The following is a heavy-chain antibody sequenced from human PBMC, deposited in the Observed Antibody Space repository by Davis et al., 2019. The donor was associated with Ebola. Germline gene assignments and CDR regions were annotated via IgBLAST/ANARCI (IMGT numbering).Heavy chain of an antibody. CDR1: GFTFSSYG. J-gene: IGHJ4*02. CDR2: ISYDGTNK. CDR3: GSPVVA. D-gene: IGHD2-15*01. Sequence: PGGSLRLSCAASGFTFSSYGMHWVRQAPGKGLEWVAVISYDGTNKYYADSVKGQFTISRDNSKNTLYLQMNTLRAEDTAVYYCGSPVVAWGQGTLVTVSS. V-gene: IGHV3-30*19.